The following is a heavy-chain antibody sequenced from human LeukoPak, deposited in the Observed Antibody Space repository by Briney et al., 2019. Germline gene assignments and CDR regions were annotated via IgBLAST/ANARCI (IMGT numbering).Heavy chain of an antibody. CDR3: ARVIVEYSGYAPFDY. CDR2: IYSGGST. V-gene: IGHV3-66*01. Sequence: GGSLRLSCAASGITFTNYVMNWVRQAPGKGLEWVSLIYSGGSTYYADSVKGRFTISRDNSKNTLYLQMNSLRAEDTAVYYCARVIVEYSGYAPFDYWGQGTLVTVSS. J-gene: IGHJ4*02. D-gene: IGHD5-12*01. CDR1: GITFTNYV.